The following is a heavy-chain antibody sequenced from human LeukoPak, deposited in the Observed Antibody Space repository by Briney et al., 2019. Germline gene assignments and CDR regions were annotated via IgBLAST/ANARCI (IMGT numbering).Heavy chain of an antibody. CDR3: ARGSRHPVGAPRLYYYYYMDV. D-gene: IGHD1-26*01. V-gene: IGHV1-8*01. CDR1: GYTFTSYD. CDR2: MNPNSGNT. Sequence: ASVKVSCKASGYTFTSYDINWVRQATGQGLEWMGWMNPNSGNTGYAQKFQGRVTMTRNTSISTAYMELSSLRSEDTAVYYCARGSRHPVGAPRLYYYYYMDVWGKGTTVTVSS. J-gene: IGHJ6*03.